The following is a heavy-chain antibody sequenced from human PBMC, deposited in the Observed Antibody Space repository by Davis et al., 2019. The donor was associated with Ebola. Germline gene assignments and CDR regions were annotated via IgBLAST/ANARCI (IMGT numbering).Heavy chain of an antibody. CDR3: AREYDDWYYFDY. CDR2: LRADGVNT. CDR1: GYTFTTYH. V-gene: IGHV1-46*01. J-gene: IGHJ4*02. Sequence: ASVKVSCKASGYTFTTYHVHWVRQVPGQGLEWMGLLRADGVNTEYARRFQGRVTMTRDTSSSTAYMELSSLRSEDTAVYYCAREYDDWYYFDYWGQGTLVTVS. D-gene: IGHD3-3*01.